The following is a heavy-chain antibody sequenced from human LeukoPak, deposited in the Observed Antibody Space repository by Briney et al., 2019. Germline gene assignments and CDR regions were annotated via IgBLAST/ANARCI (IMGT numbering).Heavy chain of an antibody. CDR2: MYPGNSDT. CDR1: GYSITNYW. J-gene: IGHJ4*02. Sequence: GESLKISCKGSGYSITNYWIGWVRQMPGKGLEWMGIMYPGNSDTRYRPSFQGQVTISADKSISTAYLQWSSLQASDTAMYYCATATAGTYYWNFDYWGRGTLVTVSS. D-gene: IGHD1-26*01. V-gene: IGHV5-51*01. CDR3: ATATAGTYYWNFDY.